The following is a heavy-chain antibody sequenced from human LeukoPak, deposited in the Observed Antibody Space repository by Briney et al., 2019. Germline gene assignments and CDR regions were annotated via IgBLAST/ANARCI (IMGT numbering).Heavy chain of an antibody. D-gene: IGHD6-13*01. J-gene: IGHJ6*02. Sequence: GGSMRLSCAASALTLSSNYMRWVRQAPGKGLELGSVIYSGGNTYYADSLKGRFTISRDNSKNTLYLQMSSLRAEDTAVYYCAGHSEMDVWGQGTTVTVSS. CDR1: ALTLSSNY. CDR2: IYSGGNT. CDR3: AGHSEMDV. V-gene: IGHV3-53*01.